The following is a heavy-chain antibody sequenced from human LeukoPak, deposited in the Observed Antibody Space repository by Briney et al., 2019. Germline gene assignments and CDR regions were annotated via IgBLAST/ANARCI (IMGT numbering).Heavy chain of an antibody. V-gene: IGHV4-31*03. J-gene: IGHJ2*01. Sequence: SQTLSLTCTVSGGSISSGASDWGWIRQHPKRGLEWVGYINHSGSTYYNPSLGSGVTMSVDTSKNQFSLKLSSVTAADSAVYYCARAARQGFTMIVVPFFYFDLWGRGTLVTVSS. D-gene: IGHD3-22*01. CDR2: INHSGST. CDR3: ARAARQGFTMIVVPFFYFDL. CDR1: GGSISSGASD.